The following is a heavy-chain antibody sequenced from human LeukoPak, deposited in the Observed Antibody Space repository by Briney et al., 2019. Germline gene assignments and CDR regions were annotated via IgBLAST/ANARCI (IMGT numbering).Heavy chain of an antibody. CDR2: INHSGST. Sequence: SETLSLTCAVYGGSFSGYYWSWIRQPPGKGLEWIGEINHSGSTNYNPSLKSRVTISVDTSKNQFSLKLSSVTAADTAVYYCARVRLDYIWGSYRFDNSTFDYWGQGTLVTVSS. CDR1: GGSFSGYY. J-gene: IGHJ4*02. CDR3: ARVRLDYIWGSYRFDNSTFDY. D-gene: IGHD3-16*02. V-gene: IGHV4-34*01.